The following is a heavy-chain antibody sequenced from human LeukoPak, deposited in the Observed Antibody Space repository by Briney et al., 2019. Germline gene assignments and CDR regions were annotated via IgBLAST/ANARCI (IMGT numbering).Heavy chain of an antibody. CDR3: ARGVAAAGTSPDY. D-gene: IGHD6-13*01. CDR2: IYYSGST. J-gene: IGHJ4*02. CDR1: GGSISSYY. Sequence: SETLSLTCTVSGGSISSYYWSWIRQPPGKGLEWIGYIYYSGSTNYNPSLKSRVTISVDTSKNQFSLKLSSVTAADTAVYYCARGVAAAGTSPDYWGQGTLVTVSS. V-gene: IGHV4-59*01.